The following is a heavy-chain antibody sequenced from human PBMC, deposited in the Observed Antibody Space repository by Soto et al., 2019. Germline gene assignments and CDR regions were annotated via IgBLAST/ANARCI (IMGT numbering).Heavy chain of an antibody. CDR1: GFTFSSYA. D-gene: IGHD6-6*01. V-gene: IGHV3-30-3*01. CDR3: ARPRGSSSGFYYYGMDV. Sequence: QVQLVESGGGVVQPGRSLRLSCAASGFTFSSYAMHWVRQAPGKGLEWVAVISYDGSNKYYADSVKGRFTISRDNSKNTLYLQMNSLRAEDTAVYYCARPRGSSSGFYYYGMDVWGQGTTVTVSS. CDR2: ISYDGSNK. J-gene: IGHJ6*02.